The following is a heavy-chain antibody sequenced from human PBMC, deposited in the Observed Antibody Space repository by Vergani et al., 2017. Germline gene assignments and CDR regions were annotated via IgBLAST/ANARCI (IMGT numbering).Heavy chain of an antibody. CDR3: ARDSRYCSSTSCYVGRDWFDP. D-gene: IGHD2-2*01. V-gene: IGHV1-46*01. Sequence: QVQLVQSGGGVVRPGGSLRVSCAASGYTFTSYYMHWVRQAPGQGLEWMGIINPSGGSTSYAQKFQGRVTMTRDTSTSTVYMELSSLRSEDTAVYYCARDSRYCSSTSCYVGRDWFDPWGQGTLVTVSS. CDR2: INPSGGST. J-gene: IGHJ5*02. CDR1: GYTFTSYY.